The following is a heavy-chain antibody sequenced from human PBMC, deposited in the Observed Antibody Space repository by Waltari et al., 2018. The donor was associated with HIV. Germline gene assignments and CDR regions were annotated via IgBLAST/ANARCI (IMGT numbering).Heavy chain of an antibody. CDR1: GGSISSSSYY. D-gene: IGHD3-10*01. V-gene: IGHV4-39*07. J-gene: IGHJ4*02. Sequence: QLQLQESGPGLVKPSETLSLTCTVSGGSISSSSYYWGWIRQPPGKGLEWIGSIYYSGSTYYNPSLKSRVTISVDTSKNQFSLKLSSVTAADTAVYYCATLFYGSGSYRHNYWGQGTLVTVSS. CDR3: ATLFYGSGSYRHNY. CDR2: IYYSGST.